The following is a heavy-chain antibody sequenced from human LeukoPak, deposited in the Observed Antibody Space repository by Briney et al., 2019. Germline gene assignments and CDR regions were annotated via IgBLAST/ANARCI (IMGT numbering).Heavy chain of an antibody. CDR1: GFTFSSYS. D-gene: IGHD2-2*01. CDR3: AVPLGYCSSTSCSYFGY. Sequence: PGGSLRLSCAASGFTFSSYSMNWVRQAPGKGLEWVSSISSSSSYIYYADSVKGRFTISRDNAKNSLYLQMNSLRAEDTAVYYCAVPLGYCSSTSCSYFGYWGQGTLVTVSS. V-gene: IGHV3-21*01. CDR2: ISSSSSYI. J-gene: IGHJ4*02.